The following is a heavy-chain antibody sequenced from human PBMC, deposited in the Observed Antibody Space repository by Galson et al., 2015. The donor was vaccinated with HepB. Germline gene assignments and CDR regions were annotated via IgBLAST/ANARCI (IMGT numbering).Heavy chain of an antibody. D-gene: IGHD3-22*01. Sequence: SVKVSCKASGGTFSSYTISWVRQAPGQGLEWMGRIIPILGIANYAQKFQGRVTITADKSTSTAYMELSSLRSEDTAVYYCAREGPVGDSSGVKALYAFDIWGQGTMVTVSS. J-gene: IGHJ3*02. CDR2: IIPILGIA. CDR1: GGTFSSYT. CDR3: AREGPVGDSSGVKALYAFDI. V-gene: IGHV1-69*04.